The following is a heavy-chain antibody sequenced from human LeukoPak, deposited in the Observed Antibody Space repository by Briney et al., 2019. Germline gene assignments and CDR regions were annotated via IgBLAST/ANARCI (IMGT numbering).Heavy chain of an antibody. CDR3: VRGGRPMDQLLDY. J-gene: IGHJ4*02. D-gene: IGHD1-1*01. CDR2: MFYDGSNK. CDR1: GFSFRRYV. Sequence: PGGSLRLSCAASGFSFRRYVMHWVRQAPGKGLEWVAIMFYDGSNKNNVDSVKGRITISRDTSKNTLSLQMDNLRAEDAAVYYCVRGGRPMDQLLDYWGQGTLVTVSS. V-gene: IGHV3-33*08.